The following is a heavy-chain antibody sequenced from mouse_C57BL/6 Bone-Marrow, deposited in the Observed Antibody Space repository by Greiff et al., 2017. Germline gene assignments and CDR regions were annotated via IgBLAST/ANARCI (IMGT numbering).Heavy chain of an antibody. CDR1: GYTFTSYW. CDR3: ARYYGSSYFDY. D-gene: IGHD1-1*01. CDR2: IDPSDSET. Sequence: QVQLQQPVAELVRPGSSVKLSCKASGYTFTSYWMHWVKQRPIQGLEWIGNIDPSDSETHYNQKFKDKATLTVDKSSSTAYMQLSSLTSEDSAVYYCARYYGSSYFDYWGQGTTLTVSS. J-gene: IGHJ2*01. V-gene: IGHV1-52*01.